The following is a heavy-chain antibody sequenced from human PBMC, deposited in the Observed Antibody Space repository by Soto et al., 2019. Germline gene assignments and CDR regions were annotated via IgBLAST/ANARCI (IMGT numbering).Heavy chain of an antibody. CDR3: ARGNDYAKIGY. CDR1: GDSISSRGYY. D-gene: IGHD4-17*01. CDR2: ISYSEST. J-gene: IGHJ4*02. Sequence: VQLQEAGPGLVKPSQTLSLTCTVSGDSISSRGYYCSWIRQFPGKGLEWIGYISYSESTDYNPALKSRVTISADTSKNQFSLKLSSVTAADTAVYYCARGNDYAKIGYWGQGAQVTVSS. V-gene: IGHV4-31*03.